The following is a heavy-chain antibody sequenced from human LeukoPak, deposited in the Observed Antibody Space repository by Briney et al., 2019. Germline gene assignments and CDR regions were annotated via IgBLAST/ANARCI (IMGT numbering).Heavy chain of an antibody. Sequence: ASVKVSCKASGYTFTGYYMHWVRQAPGQGLGWRGWINPNSGGTNYAQKFQGRVTMTRDTSTSTVYMELSSLRSEDTAVYYCARVASYCGGDCYLPDYWGQGTLVTVSS. J-gene: IGHJ4*02. V-gene: IGHV1-2*02. CDR3: ARVASYCGGDCYLPDY. CDR1: GYTFTGYY. CDR2: INPNSGGT. D-gene: IGHD2-21*02.